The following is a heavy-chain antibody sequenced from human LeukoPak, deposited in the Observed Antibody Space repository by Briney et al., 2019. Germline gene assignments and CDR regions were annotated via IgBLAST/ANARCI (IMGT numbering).Heavy chain of an antibody. V-gene: IGHV1-2*06. J-gene: IGHJ6*02. CDR1: GYTFTCYY. CDR3: GTVTRHYYYYYGMDV. Sequence: ASVKVSCKASGYTFTCYYMHWVRQAPGQGLEWMGRINPNSGGTNYAQKFQGRVTMTRDTSISTAYMELSRLRSDDTAVYYCGTVTRHYYYYYGMDVWGQGTTVTVSS. D-gene: IGHD4-17*01. CDR2: INPNSGGT.